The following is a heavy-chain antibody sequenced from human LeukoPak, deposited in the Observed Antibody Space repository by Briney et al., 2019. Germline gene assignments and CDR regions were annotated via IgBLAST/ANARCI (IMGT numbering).Heavy chain of an antibody. CDR1: GGSFSGYY. D-gene: IGHD3-10*01. CDR3: ARGSMVRGAGVDY. Sequence: SETLSLTCAVYGGSFSGYYWSWIRQPPGKGLEWIGEINHSGSTNYNPSLKSRVTISVNTSKNQFSLKLRSVTAADTAVYYCARGSMVRGAGVDYWGQATLVTVSS. V-gene: IGHV4-34*01. J-gene: IGHJ4*02. CDR2: INHSGST.